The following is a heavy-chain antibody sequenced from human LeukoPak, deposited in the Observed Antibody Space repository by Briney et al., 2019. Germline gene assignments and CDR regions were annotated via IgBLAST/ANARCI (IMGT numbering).Heavy chain of an antibody. D-gene: IGHD3-22*01. CDR3: ARDGYFDISGYYDY. J-gene: IGHJ4*02. V-gene: IGHV3-53*01. CDR2: IYRNGYT. CDR1: GFTFSSYW. Sequence: GGSLRLSCAASGFTFSSYWMSWVRQAPGKGLEWVSVIYRNGYTYYAASVKGRFTISRDTSKNTVFLQMNSLRAEDTAVYFCARDGYFDISGYYDYWGQGTLVTVSS.